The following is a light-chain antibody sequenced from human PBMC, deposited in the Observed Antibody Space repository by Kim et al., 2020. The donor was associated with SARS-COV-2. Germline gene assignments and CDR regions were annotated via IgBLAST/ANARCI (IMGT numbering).Light chain of an antibody. V-gene: IGKV1-33*01. J-gene: IGKJ4*01. Sequence: CLSATVGGSVTVTCRADQDSNNSLDAYHHTPGQVPNLLFYDATNLKRGIRSMFSGSGSGTHFNITNSSLQPEDVGTYYYQQYDDYTIGGGTKLEI. CDR1: QDSNNS. CDR2: DAT. CDR3: QQYDDYT.